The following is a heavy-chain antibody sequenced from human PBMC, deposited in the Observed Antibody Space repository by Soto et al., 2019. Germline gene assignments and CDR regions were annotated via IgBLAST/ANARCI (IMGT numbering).Heavy chain of an antibody. V-gene: IGHV5-10-1*01. Sequence: PGESLKISCKGSGSSFTSRWITWVRQMPGKGLEWMGRIDPSDSYTSYSPSFQGHVTISVDKSINTVYLRWSSLKASDSAKYYCAGHGGGGIAVTGYNGMDVWGQGTTVTVSS. D-gene: IGHD6-13*01. CDR2: IDPSDSYT. J-gene: IGHJ6*02. CDR1: GSSFTSRW. CDR3: AGHGGGGIAVTGYNGMDV.